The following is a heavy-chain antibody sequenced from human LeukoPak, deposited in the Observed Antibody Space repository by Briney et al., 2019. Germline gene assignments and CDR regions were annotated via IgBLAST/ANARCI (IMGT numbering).Heavy chain of an antibody. CDR2: IYYSGST. CDR3: ARGGIAAAGTLGAFDY. V-gene: IGHV4-59*01. Sequence: SETLSLTCAVYGGSFSGYYWSWIRQPPGKGLEWIGYIYYSGSTNYNPSLKSRVTISVDTSKNQFSLKLSSVTAADTAVYYCARGGIAAAGTLGAFDYWGQGTLVTVSS. CDR1: GGSFSGYY. D-gene: IGHD6-13*01. J-gene: IGHJ4*02.